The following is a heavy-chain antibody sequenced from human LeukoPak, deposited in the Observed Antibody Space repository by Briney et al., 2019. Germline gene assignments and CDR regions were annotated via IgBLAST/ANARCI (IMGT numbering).Heavy chain of an antibody. CDR3: AKDTYYDILTGYQRAYYFDY. D-gene: IGHD3-9*01. Sequence: GRSLRLSCAAPRFTFSSYAMSWVRQAPGKGLEWVSAISGSGGSTYYADSVKGRFTISRDNSKNTLYLQMNSLRAEDTAVYYCAKDTYYDILTGYQRAYYFDYWGQGTLVTVSS. J-gene: IGHJ4*02. CDR2: ISGSGGST. V-gene: IGHV3-23*01. CDR1: RFTFSSYA.